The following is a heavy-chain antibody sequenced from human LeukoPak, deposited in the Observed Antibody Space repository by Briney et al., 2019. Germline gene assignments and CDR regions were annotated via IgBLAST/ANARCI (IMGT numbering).Heavy chain of an antibody. CDR3: ANTGGSVYWYFDL. Sequence: QPGGSLRLSCAASGFTFSSYSMNWVRQAPGKGLEWVSAISGSGGSTFYADSVKGRFTISRDNSKNTLYLQMNSLRAEDTAVYYCANTGGSVYWYFDLWGRGTLVTVSS. CDR2: ISGSGGST. J-gene: IGHJ2*01. V-gene: IGHV3-23*01. CDR1: GFTFSSYS. D-gene: IGHD1-14*01.